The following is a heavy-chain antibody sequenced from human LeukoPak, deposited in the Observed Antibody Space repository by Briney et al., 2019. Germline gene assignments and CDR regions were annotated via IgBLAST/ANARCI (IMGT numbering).Heavy chain of an antibody. CDR1: GGSISSSSYY. V-gene: IGHV4-39*07. CDR2: IYYSGST. J-gene: IGHJ3*02. CDR3: ARVDNWNQKAFDT. D-gene: IGHD1-20*01. Sequence: SETLSLTCTVSGGSISSSSYYWGWIRQPPGKGLEWIGSIYYSGSTYYNPSLKSRVTISVDTSKNQFSLKLSSVTAADTAVYYCARVDNWNQKAFDTWGQGTMVTVSS.